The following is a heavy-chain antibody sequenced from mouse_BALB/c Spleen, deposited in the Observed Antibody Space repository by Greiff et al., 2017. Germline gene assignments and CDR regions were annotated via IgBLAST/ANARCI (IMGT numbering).Heavy chain of an antibody. Sequence: QVQLQQSDAELVKPGASVKISCKASGYTFTDLAIHWVKQKPEQGLEWIGYISPGNGDIKYNEKLKGKPTLTADKTSSTAYMQLNSLTSEDSAVYYCRAREHYYGSPWYFDVWGAGTTVTVSS. V-gene: IGHV1S53*02. J-gene: IGHJ1*01. D-gene: IGHD1-1*01. CDR3: RAREHYYGSPWYFDV. CDR1: GYTFTDLA. CDR2: ISPGNGDI.